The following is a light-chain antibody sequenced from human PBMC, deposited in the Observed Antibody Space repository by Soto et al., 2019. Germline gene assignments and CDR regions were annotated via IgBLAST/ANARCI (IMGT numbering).Light chain of an antibody. CDR1: HSVDSSY. Sequence: EVVLTQSPGALSLSPGERATLSCRASHSVDSSYFAWYQHRPGQAPRLLIYETSSRATGIPDRFSGSGSWTDFTLTVSRLEPEDFAVYFCQQYGRYPLTFGGGTKVEI. J-gene: IGKJ4*01. CDR3: QQYGRYPLT. CDR2: ETS. V-gene: IGKV3-20*01.